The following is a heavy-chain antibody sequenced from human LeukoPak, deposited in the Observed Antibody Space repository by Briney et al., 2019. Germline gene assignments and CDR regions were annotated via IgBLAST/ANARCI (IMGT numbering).Heavy chain of an antibody. J-gene: IGHJ4*02. Sequence: SETLSLTCTVSGDSISSHYWSWVRQPAGKGLEWIGRIHTSGSTNYNPSLRSRVTMSLATSKNQFSLKLSSVTAADTAVYYCGGSRDGYIDYWGQGTLVTVSS. V-gene: IGHV4-4*07. CDR2: IHTSGST. CDR1: GDSISSHY. D-gene: IGHD5-24*01. CDR3: GGSRDGYIDY.